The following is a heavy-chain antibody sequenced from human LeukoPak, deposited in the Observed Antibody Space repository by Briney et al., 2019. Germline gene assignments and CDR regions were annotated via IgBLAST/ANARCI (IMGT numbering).Heavy chain of an antibody. Sequence: PGRSLRLSCAASGFTFDDYAVHWVRQAPGKGLEWVSGISWNSGSIGYADSVKGRFTISRDNAKNSLYLQMNSLRAEDTALYYCAKDDSSGYYSFQGFDYWGQGTLVTVSS. J-gene: IGHJ4*02. V-gene: IGHV3-9*01. CDR2: ISWNSGSI. CDR1: GFTFDDYA. D-gene: IGHD3-22*01. CDR3: AKDDSSGYYSFQGFDY.